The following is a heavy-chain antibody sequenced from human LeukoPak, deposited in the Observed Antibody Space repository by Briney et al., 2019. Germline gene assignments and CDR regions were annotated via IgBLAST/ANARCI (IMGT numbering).Heavy chain of an antibody. J-gene: IGHJ5*02. Sequence: PSETLSLTCAVYGGSFSGYYWSWLRQPPGKGLEWIGEINHSGSTNYNPSLKSRVTISVDTSKNQFSLKLSSVTAADTAVYYCARGRGGSHNSDWFDPWGQGTLVTVSS. CDR2: INHSGST. V-gene: IGHV4-34*01. D-gene: IGHD1-20*01. CDR3: ARGRGGSHNSDWFDP. CDR1: GGSFSGYY.